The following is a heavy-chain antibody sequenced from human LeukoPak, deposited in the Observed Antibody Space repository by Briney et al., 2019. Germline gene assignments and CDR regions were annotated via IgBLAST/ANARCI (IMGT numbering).Heavy chain of an antibody. D-gene: IGHD5-12*01. CDR1: GFTFSSYS. J-gene: IGHJ4*02. CDR2: ISSSSSYI. CDR3: ARDRYSGYGAFDY. V-gene: IGHV3-21*01. Sequence: GGSLRFSCAASGFTFSSYSMNWVRQAPGKGLEWVSSISSSSSYIYYADSVKGRFTISRDNAKNSLYLQMNSLRAEDTAVYYCARDRYSGYGAFDYWGQGTLVTVSS.